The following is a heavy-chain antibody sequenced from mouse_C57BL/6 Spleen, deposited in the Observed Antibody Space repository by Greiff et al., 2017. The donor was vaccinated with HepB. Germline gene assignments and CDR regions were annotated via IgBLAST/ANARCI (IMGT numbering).Heavy chain of an antibody. V-gene: IGHV1-80*01. CDR3: ATGLDYAMDY. CDR2: IYPGDGDT. D-gene: IGHD3-3*01. Sequence: VKLQESGAELVKPGASVKISCKASGYAFSSYWMNWVKQRPGKGLEWIGQIYPGDGDTNYNGKFKGKATLTADKSSSTAYMQLSSLTSEDSAVYFCATGLDYAMDYWGQGTSVTVSS. CDR1: GYAFSSYW. J-gene: IGHJ4*01.